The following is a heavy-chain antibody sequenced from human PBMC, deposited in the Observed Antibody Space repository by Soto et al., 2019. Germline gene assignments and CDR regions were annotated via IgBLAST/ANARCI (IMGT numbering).Heavy chain of an antibody. CDR2: INPYSGDT. J-gene: IGHJ5*02. CDR3: ARRYRSAGWLEP. Sequence: QVHLVQSGAEVKKPGAAVKVSCKASGYSFATYAIHWVRRAPGQGLEWMGWINPYSGDTEYSDTFQDRVTITRDTPATTAYMELRGLTSADTAVYYCARRYRSAGWLEPWGQGTLVTVSS. CDR1: GYSFATYA. V-gene: IGHV1-3*01. D-gene: IGHD5-18*01.